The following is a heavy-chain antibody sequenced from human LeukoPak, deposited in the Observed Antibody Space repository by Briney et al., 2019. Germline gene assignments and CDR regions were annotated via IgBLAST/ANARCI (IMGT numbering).Heavy chain of an antibody. CDR3: ARAQRPYCSSTSCYKPYYYYMDV. J-gene: IGHJ6*03. D-gene: IGHD2-2*02. Sequence: PPETLSLTCTVSGGSISSYYWSWIRQPAGKGLEWIGRIYTSGSTNYNPSLKSRVTMSVDTSKNQFSLKLSSVTAADTAVYYCARAQRPYCSSTSCYKPYYYYMDVWGKGTTVTVSS. V-gene: IGHV4-4*07. CDR2: IYTSGST. CDR1: GGSISSYY.